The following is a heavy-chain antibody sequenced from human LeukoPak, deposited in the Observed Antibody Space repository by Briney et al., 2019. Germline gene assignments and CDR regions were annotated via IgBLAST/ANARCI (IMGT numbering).Heavy chain of an antibody. CDR1: GGPISSYY. CDR2: IYYSGST. V-gene: IGHV4-59*08. Sequence: PSETLSLTCTVSGGPISSYYWSWIRQPPGKGLEWIGYIYYSGSTNYNPSLKSRVTISVDTSKNQFSLKLSSVTAADTAVYYCASGGWSLNFDYWGQGTLVTVSS. D-gene: IGHD6-19*01. CDR3: ASGGWSLNFDY. J-gene: IGHJ4*02.